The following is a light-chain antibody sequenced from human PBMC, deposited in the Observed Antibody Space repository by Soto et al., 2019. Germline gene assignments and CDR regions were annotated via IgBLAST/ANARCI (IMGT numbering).Light chain of an antibody. CDR1: SSNIGAGYD. CDR2: GNI. J-gene: IGLJ1*01. V-gene: IGLV1-40*01. CDR3: QSYDSSLSGSGV. Sequence: QSVLTQPPSVSGAPGQRVTISCTGSSSNIGAGYDVHWYQQLPGTAPKLFIYGNINRPSGVPDRFSGSKSGTSASLAITGLQAEDEADYYCQSYDSSLSGSGVFGTGTKLTVL.